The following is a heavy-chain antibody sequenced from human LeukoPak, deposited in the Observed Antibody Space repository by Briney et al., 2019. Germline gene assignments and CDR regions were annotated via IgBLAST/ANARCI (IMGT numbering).Heavy chain of an antibody. Sequence: PGGSLRLSCAASGFPFRTHSMSWVRQAPGKGLEWVSAISGSGGSTYYADSVKGRFTISRDNSKNTLYPQMNSLRAEDTAVYYCAKDPFFGDNYFDYWGQGTLVTVSS. D-gene: IGHD3-3*01. V-gene: IGHV3-23*01. J-gene: IGHJ4*02. CDR2: ISGSGGST. CDR1: GFPFRTHS. CDR3: AKDPFFGDNYFDY.